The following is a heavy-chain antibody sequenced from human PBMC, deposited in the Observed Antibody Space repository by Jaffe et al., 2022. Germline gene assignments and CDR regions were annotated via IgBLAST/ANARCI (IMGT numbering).Heavy chain of an antibody. CDR3: ARMGGVPAAINSAEYFQH. CDR1: GGSISSSNW. Sequence: QVQLQESGPGLVKPSGTLSLTCAVSGGSISSSNWWSWIRQPPGKGLEWIGEIYHSGSTNYNPSLKSRVTISVDKSKNQFSLKLSSVTAADTAVYYCARMGGVPAAINSAEYFQHWGQGTLVTVSS. J-gene: IGHJ1*01. V-gene: IGHV4-4*02. CDR2: IYHSGST. D-gene: IGHD2-2*01.